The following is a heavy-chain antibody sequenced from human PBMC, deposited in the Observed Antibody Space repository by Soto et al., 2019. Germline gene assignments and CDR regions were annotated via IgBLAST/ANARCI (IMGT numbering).Heavy chain of an antibody. CDR1: GFTFSSYA. Sequence: GGSLRLSCAASGFTFSSYAMSWVRQAPGKGLEWVSAISGSGGSTYYADSVKGRFTISRDNSKNTLYLQMNSLRAEDTAVYYCAKGGYSSSFRGMDVWGQGTTVTVSS. V-gene: IGHV3-23*01. J-gene: IGHJ6*02. CDR2: ISGSGGST. D-gene: IGHD6-6*01. CDR3: AKGGYSSSFRGMDV.